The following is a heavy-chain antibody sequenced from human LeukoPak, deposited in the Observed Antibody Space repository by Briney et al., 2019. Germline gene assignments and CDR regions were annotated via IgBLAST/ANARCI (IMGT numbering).Heavy chain of an antibody. J-gene: IGHJ3*02. V-gene: IGHV1-46*01. D-gene: IGHD5-24*01. Sequence: ASVKVSCKASGYTFSNYNIHWLRQAPGQGLEWMGIVNPSGDSANYAQNFQGRVTMTGDTSTSTVYMELSSLRSEDTAVYYCARVRDGYNDAYDMWGQGTMVTVTS. CDR1: GYTFSNYN. CDR3: ARVRDGYNDAYDM. CDR2: VNPSGDSA.